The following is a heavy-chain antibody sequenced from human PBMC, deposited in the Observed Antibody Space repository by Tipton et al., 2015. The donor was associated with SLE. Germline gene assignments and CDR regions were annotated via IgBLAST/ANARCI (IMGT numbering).Heavy chain of an antibody. CDR1: GGSFSGYY. J-gene: IGHJ6*02. Sequence: TLSLTCAVYGGSFSGYYWNWIRQPPGKGLEWIGEINHSGSTNYNPSLKSRVTISVDTSKNQFSLKLSSVTAADTAVYYCARCIVVVPAAYYDMDVWGQGTTVTVSS. D-gene: IGHD2-2*01. CDR2: INHSGST. V-gene: IGHV4-34*01. CDR3: ARCIVVVPAAYYDMDV.